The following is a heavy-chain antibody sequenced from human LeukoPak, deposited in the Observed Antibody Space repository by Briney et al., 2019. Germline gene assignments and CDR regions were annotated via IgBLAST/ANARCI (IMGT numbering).Heavy chain of an antibody. V-gene: IGHV1-58*01. CDR3: AAVRHIAADGLLTWFDP. J-gene: IGHJ5*02. Sequence: GASVKVSCKASGFTFITSAVQWVRQARGQRLEWIGWIVVGSGNTNYAQKFQERVTITRDMSTNTAYMEVSGLRSEDTAVYYCAAVRHIAADGLLTWFDPWGQGTPVIVSS. D-gene: IGHD6-13*01. CDR2: IVVGSGNT. CDR1: GFTFITSA.